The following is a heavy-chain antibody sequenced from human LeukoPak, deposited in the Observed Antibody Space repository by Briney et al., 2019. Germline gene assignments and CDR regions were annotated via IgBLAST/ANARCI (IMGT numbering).Heavy chain of an antibody. Sequence: GGSLRLSCAASGFTFSSYAMSWVRQAPGKGLEWVSAISGSGGSTYYADSVKGRFTISRDNSKNTLYLQMNSLRAEDTAVYYCAKQSGAMVRRTAYYYYYYGMDVWGQGTTVTVSS. CDR3: AKQSGAMVRRTAYYYYYYGMDV. CDR1: GFTFSSYA. V-gene: IGHV3-23*01. D-gene: IGHD3-10*01. J-gene: IGHJ6*02. CDR2: ISGSGGST.